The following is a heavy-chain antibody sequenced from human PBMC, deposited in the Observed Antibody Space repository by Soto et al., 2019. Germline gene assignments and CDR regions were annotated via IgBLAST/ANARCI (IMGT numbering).Heavy chain of an antibody. V-gene: IGHV4-34*01. Sequence: NPSETLSLTCAVYGGSFSGYYWSWIRQPPGKGLEWIGEINHSGSTNYNPSLKSRVTISVDTSKNQFSLKLSSVTAADTAVYYCARAGYSSSWNNWFDPWGQGNLVTVSS. CDR2: INHSGST. J-gene: IGHJ5*02. CDR1: GGSFSGYY. CDR3: ARAGYSSSWNNWFDP. D-gene: IGHD6-13*01.